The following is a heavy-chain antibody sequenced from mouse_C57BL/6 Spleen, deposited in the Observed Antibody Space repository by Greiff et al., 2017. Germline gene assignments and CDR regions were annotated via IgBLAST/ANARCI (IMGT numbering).Heavy chain of an antibody. CDR3: TRLDYGYYAMDD. V-gene: IGHV1-15*01. J-gene: IGHJ4*01. Sequence: VQLQQSGAELVRPGASVTLSCKASGYTFTDYDMHWVKQTLGQCLEWIGAIDPETGGTTYNQKFKGKATLTADKSSNTAYMELRSLTSADSAVYYWTRLDYGYYAMDDWGQGTSVTASS. CDR1: GYTFTDYD. CDR2: IDPETGGT. D-gene: IGHD1-1*02.